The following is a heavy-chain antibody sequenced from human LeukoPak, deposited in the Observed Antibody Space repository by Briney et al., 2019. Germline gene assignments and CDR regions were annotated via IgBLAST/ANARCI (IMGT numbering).Heavy chain of an antibody. CDR3: ARAHISGDYDSSGYPFDY. V-gene: IGHV1-69*04. J-gene: IGHJ4*02. CDR1: GGPFSSYA. Sequence: SVKVSCKASGGPFSSYAISWVRQAPGQGLEWMGRIIPILGIANYAQKYQGRVTITADKSTSTAYMELSSLRSEDTAVYYWARAHISGDYDSSGYPFDYWGQGTLVTVSS. CDR2: IIPILGIA. D-gene: IGHD3-22*01.